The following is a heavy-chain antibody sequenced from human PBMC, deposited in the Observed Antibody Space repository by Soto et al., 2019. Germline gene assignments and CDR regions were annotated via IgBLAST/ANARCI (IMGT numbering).Heavy chain of an antibody. D-gene: IGHD3-10*01. CDR1: GFTFSSYA. CDR2: ISYDGGNK. J-gene: IGHJ4*02. CDR3: ARADYGAGYYPGY. Sequence: QVQLVESGGGVVQPGRSLRLSCAASGFTFSSYAMHWVRQAPGKGLEWVAVISYDGGNKYYEDSVKGRFTISRDNSKNTLYLQIYSLSAEATAVYYCARADYGAGYYPGYCGQGTLVTVSS. V-gene: IGHV3-30-3*01.